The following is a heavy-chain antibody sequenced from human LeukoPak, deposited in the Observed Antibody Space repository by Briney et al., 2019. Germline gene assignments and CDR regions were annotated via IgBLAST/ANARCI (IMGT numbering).Heavy chain of an antibody. CDR2: IYPGDSDT. J-gene: IGHJ6*02. CDR1: GYSFTSYW. Sequence: PGESLKISCKGSGYSFTSYWIGWVRQMPGKGLEWMGIIYPGDSDTRYSPSFQGQVTISADKSISTAYLQWSSLKASDTAMYYCAREGRVDTAMGPDPTTPYYYGMDVWGQGTTVTVSS. V-gene: IGHV5-51*01. CDR3: AREGRVDTAMGPDPTTPYYYGMDV. D-gene: IGHD5-18*01.